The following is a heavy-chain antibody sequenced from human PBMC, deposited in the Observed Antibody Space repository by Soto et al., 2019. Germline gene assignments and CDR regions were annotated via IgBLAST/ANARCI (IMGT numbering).Heavy chain of an antibody. D-gene: IGHD3-3*01. CDR3: ARDGGYYDFWSGYYTGYYYYHGMDV. V-gene: IGHV1-8*01. Sequence: SVKVSCKASGYTFTSYDINWVRQATGQGLEWMGWMNPNSGNTGYAQKFQGRVTMTRNTSISTAYMELSSLRSEDTAVYHCARDGGYYDFWSGYYTGYYYYHGMDVWGQ. J-gene: IGHJ6*01. CDR1: GYTFTSYD. CDR2: MNPNSGNT.